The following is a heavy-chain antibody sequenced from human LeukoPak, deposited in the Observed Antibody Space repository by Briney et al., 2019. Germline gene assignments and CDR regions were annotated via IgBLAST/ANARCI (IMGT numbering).Heavy chain of an antibody. D-gene: IGHD2-2*01. CDR2: IYYSWST. J-gene: IGHJ3*02. V-gene: IGHV4-59*01. Sequence: SETLSLTCTVSGGSISSYYWRWLRQPPGKGLEWIGYIYYSWSTNYNPSLKGRVTISVDTSKNQFSLKLSSVTAADTAVYYCARVRIVVVPAALDAFDIWGQGTMVTVSS. CDR3: ARVRIVVVPAALDAFDI. CDR1: GGSISSYY.